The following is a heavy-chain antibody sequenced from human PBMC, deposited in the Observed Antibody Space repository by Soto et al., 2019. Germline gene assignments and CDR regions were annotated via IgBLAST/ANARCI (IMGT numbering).Heavy chain of an antibody. CDR3: ASQAGTTGNYYYGMDV. V-gene: IGHV1-69*12. J-gene: IGHJ6*02. Sequence: QVQLVQSGAEVKKPGSSVKVSCKASGGTFSRYGISWVRQAPGQGLEWMGGIIPIFGTANYAQKFQGRVTITADESTSTAYMELSSLRSEDTAVYYCASQAGTTGNYYYGMDVWGQGPTVTVSS. D-gene: IGHD1-1*01. CDR2: IIPIFGTA. CDR1: GGTFSRYG.